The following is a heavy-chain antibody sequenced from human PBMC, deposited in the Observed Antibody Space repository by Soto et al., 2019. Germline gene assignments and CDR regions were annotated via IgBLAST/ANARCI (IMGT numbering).Heavy chain of an antibody. CDR2: IRDKGNNYAT. V-gene: IGHV3-73*02. CDR1: GFIVSGFG. Sequence: EVQLVESGGGLVQPGGSLKLSCAASGFIVSGFGIHWVRQASGKGLEWVGRIRDKGNNYATTYAASMKGRFTISRDDSETTAFLQMNSLITEDTGVYYCARYRPGSGALDYWGQGTLVTVSS. J-gene: IGHJ4*02. CDR3: ARYRPGSGALDY. D-gene: IGHD3-10*01.